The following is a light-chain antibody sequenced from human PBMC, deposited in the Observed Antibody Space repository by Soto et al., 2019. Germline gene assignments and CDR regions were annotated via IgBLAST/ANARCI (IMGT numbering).Light chain of an antibody. CDR1: QSISSY. CDR3: QQSYSTPWT. CDR2: GAS. V-gene: IGKV1-39*01. J-gene: IGKJ1*01. Sequence: DIQMTQSPSSLSASVGDRLTITCRASQSISSYVNWYQQKPGNSPKVLLYGASILQTGVPSRFSGSGSGTDFALTIRSLQPEDSATYYCQQSYSTPWTFGQGTKVEIK.